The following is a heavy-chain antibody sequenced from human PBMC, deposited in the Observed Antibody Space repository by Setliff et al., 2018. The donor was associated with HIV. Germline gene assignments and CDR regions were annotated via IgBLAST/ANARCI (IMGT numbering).Heavy chain of an antibody. D-gene: IGHD3-16*02. J-gene: IGHJ6*02. Sequence: PSETLSLTCSVYGVSISAHHWSWIRQSPGKGLEWIGSISDSGTTNYNPSLKSRVTMSSDTSKNQFSLRVTSVTAADTALYYCARHKVISKLGGLIEDFFHYGLDAWGQGTTVTVSS. CDR2: ISDSGTT. V-gene: IGHV4-59*11. CDR1: GVSISAHH. CDR3: ARHKVISKLGGLIEDFFHYGLDA.